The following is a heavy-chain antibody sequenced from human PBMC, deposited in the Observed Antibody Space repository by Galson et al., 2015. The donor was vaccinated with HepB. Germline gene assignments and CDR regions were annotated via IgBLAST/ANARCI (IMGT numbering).Heavy chain of an antibody. Sequence: LSLTCAVYGGSFSGYYWSWIRPPPGTGLAWIGEINHSGSTNYNPSLKRRVTISVDTSKNQFSLKLSSVTAADTAVYYCARLPRRYCTNGVCSKYYYYYMDVWGKGTTVTVSS. V-gene: IGHV4-34*01. CDR2: INHSGST. CDR3: ARLPRRYCTNGVCSKYYYYYMDV. CDR1: GGSFSGYY. D-gene: IGHD2-8*01. J-gene: IGHJ6*03.